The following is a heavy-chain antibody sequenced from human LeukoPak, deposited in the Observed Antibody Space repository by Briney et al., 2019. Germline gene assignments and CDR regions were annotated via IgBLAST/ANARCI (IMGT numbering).Heavy chain of an antibody. J-gene: IGHJ4*02. D-gene: IGHD3-9*01. V-gene: IGHV4-4*07. CDR3: ARESILTGYYLGGLNFDY. Sequence: SETLSLTCTVSGGSISSYYWSWIRQPAGKGLEWIGRIYTSGSTNYSPSLKSRVTMSVDTSKNQFSLKLSSVTAADTAVYYCARESILTGYYLGGLNFDYWGQGTLVTVSS. CDR2: IYTSGST. CDR1: GGSISSYY.